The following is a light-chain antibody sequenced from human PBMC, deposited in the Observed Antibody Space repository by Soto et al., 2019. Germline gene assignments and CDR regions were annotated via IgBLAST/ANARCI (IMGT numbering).Light chain of an antibody. CDR1: QSVGSD. J-gene: IGKJ4*01. CDR3: QQRSTWPLT. Sequence: EIVLTQSPATLSLSPGESATLSCRASQSVGSDLTWYQQKPGQAPRLLIHGASNRATGIPARFSGSGSGTDFTLTMTRLEPEDFAVYYCQQRSTWPLTFGGGTKVEIK. CDR2: GAS. V-gene: IGKV3-11*01.